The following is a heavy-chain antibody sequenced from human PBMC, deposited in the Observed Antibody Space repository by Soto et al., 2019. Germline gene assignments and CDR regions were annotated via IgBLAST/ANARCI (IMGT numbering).Heavy chain of an antibody. CDR3: AKGGFWVHYGMDV. Sequence: EVQLLESGGALAQPGGSLRLSCAASGSTFSAFCMNWVRQAPGKGLEWVSAISRSGDITYYADSVKGRFTISRDNSKNTLYLEMNSLTVEDTAVYYCAKGGFWVHYGMDVWGQGTTVIVSS. CDR1: GSTFSAFC. J-gene: IGHJ6*02. D-gene: IGHD2-15*01. CDR2: ISRSGDIT. V-gene: IGHV3-23*01.